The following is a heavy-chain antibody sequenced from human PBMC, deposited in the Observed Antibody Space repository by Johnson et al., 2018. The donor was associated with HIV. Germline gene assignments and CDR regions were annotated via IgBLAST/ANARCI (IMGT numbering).Heavy chain of an antibody. CDR1: FTFSNYA. V-gene: IGHV3-23*01. CDR2: ISGSGGST. J-gene: IGHJ3*02. D-gene: IGHD6-13*01. CDR3: ARAGYSSSWYHDAFDI. Sequence: FTFSNYAMSWVRQAPGKGLEWVSGISGSGGSTYYADSVKGRFTISRDNSKNTLYLQMNSLRAEDTAVYYCARAGYSSSWYHDAFDIWGQGTMVTVYS.